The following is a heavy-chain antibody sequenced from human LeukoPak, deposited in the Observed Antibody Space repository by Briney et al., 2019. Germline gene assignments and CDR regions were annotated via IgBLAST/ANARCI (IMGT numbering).Heavy chain of an antibody. J-gene: IGHJ4*02. CDR3: ARGSLSSARRGSYYFDY. CDR2: IYHSGST. CDR1: GGSISSGGYS. D-gene: IGHD2-2*01. V-gene: IGHV4-30-2*01. Sequence: SETLSLTCAVSGGSISSGGYSWSWIRQPPGKGLEWVGYIYHSGSTYCNPSLKSRVTISVDRSKNQFSLKLSSVTAADTAVHYCARGSLSSARRGSYYFDYWGQGTLVTVSS.